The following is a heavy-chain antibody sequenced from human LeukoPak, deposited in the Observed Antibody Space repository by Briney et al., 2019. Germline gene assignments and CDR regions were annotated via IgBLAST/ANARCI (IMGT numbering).Heavy chain of an antibody. J-gene: IGHJ4*02. CDR2: INPNSGGT. CDR1: GYTFTGYY. Sequence: GASVKVSCKASGYTFTGYYMHWVRQAPGQGLEWMGWINPNSGGTNYAQKFQGRVTMTRDTSIGTAYMELSRLRSDDTAVYYCARELYCSSTSCYSAAGDYWGQGTLVTVSS. CDR3: ARELYCSSTSCYSAAGDY. V-gene: IGHV1-2*02. D-gene: IGHD2-2*01.